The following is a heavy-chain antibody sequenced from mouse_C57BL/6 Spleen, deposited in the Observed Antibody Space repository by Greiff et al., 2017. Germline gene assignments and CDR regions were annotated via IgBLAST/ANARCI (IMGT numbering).Heavy chain of an antibody. J-gene: IGHJ4*01. CDR1: GYAFSSSW. CDR3: ARDRLLPYYYAMDY. D-gene: IGHD2-10*01. CDR2: IYPGDGDT. V-gene: IGHV1-82*01. Sequence: QVQLQQSGPELVKPGASVKISCKASGYAFSSSWMNWVKQRPGKGLEWIGRIYPGDGDTNYNGKFKGKATLTADKSSSTAYMQLSSLTSEDSAVYFCARDRLLPYYYAMDYWGQGTSVTVSS.